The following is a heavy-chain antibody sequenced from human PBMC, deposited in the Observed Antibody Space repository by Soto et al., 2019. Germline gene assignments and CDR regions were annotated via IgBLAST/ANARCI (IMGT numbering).Heavy chain of an antibody. Sequence: ASVKVSCKASGGTFSSYAISWVRQAPGQGLEWMGGIIPIFGTANYAQKFQGRVTITADESTSTAYMELSSLRSEDTAVYYCARGFYSSGWLGNYWGQGTLVTVSS. CDR1: GGTFSSYA. J-gene: IGHJ4*02. V-gene: IGHV1-69*13. CDR2: IIPIFGTA. D-gene: IGHD6-19*01. CDR3: ARGFYSSGWLGNY.